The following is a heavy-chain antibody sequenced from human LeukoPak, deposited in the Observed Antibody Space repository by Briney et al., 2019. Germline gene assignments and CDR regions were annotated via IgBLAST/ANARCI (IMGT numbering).Heavy chain of an antibody. CDR2: IYYSGST. CDR3: ARHMGLGYSYGYPYFDY. D-gene: IGHD5-18*01. CDR1: GGSISSYY. Sequence: SETLSLTCTVSGGSISSYYWSWIRQPPGKGLEWIGYIYYSGSTNYNPSLKSRVTISVDTSKNRFSLKLSYVTAADTAVYYCARHMGLGYSYGYPYFDYWGQGTLVTVSS. J-gene: IGHJ4*02. V-gene: IGHV4-59*08.